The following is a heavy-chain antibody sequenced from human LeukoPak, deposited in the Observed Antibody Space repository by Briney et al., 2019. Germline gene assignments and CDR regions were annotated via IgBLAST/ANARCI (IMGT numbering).Heavy chain of an antibody. CDR2: IIPILGTT. J-gene: IGHJ6*02. D-gene: IGHD3-9*01. V-gene: IGHV1-69*04. Sequence: ASVKVSCKASGGTFSEHAITWLRQAPGQGLEWMGRIIPILGTTYYAQNSQGRVTITADKSTSTVYMEVSSLRSEDTAVYYCARPSESGGSVFDPLRMYVWGQGTTVTVSS. CDR1: GGTFSEHA. CDR3: ARPSESGGSVFDPLRMYV.